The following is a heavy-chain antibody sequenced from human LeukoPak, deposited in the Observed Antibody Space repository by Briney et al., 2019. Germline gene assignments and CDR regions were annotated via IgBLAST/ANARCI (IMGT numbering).Heavy chain of an antibody. D-gene: IGHD6-6*01. J-gene: IGHJ4*02. CDR1: GGSFSGYY. CDR2: INHSGST. Sequence: PSETLSLTCAVYGGSFSGYYWSWIRQPPGKGLEWIGEINHSGSTNYNPSLKGRVTISVDTSKNQFSLKLSSVTAADTAVYYCARTRQWQLVDYWGQGTLVTVSS. V-gene: IGHV4-34*01. CDR3: ARTRQWQLVDY.